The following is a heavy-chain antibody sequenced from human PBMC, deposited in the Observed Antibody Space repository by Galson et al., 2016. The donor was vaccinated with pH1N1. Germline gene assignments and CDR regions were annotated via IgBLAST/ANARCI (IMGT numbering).Heavy chain of an antibody. CDR3: ARVDFGGKLGD. CDR2: VNPSGST. J-gene: IGHJ4*02. CDR1: GGSFSDYY. V-gene: IGHV4-34*01. D-gene: IGHD4-23*01. Sequence: SETLSLTCTAYGGSFSDYYWSWIRQPPGKGLEWIGEVNPSGSTIYNPSLNSRVIISADTSWNQFSLKLTSVTAADTAVYFCARVDFGGKLGDWGQGTQVTVSS.